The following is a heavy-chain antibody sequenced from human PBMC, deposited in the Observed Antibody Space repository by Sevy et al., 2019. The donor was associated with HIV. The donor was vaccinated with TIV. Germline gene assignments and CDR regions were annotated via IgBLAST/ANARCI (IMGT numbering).Heavy chain of an antibody. CDR3: TTRGWFGEILVDY. V-gene: IGHV3-15*01. D-gene: IGHD3-10*01. Sequence: GGSLRLSCAASGFTFSNAWMSWVRQAPGKGLEWVARIKSKTDGGTTDYAAPVKGRFTISRDDSKNTLYLQMNSLKTEDTAVYYCTTRGWFGEILVDYWGQGTLVTVSS. J-gene: IGHJ4*02. CDR1: GFTFSNAW. CDR2: IKSKTDGGTT.